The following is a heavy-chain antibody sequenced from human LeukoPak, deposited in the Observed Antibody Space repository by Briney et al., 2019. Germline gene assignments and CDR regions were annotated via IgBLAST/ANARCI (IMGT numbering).Heavy chain of an antibody. CDR1: GFTVSSYG. V-gene: IGHV3-23*01. CDR2: ISGSSGST. D-gene: IGHD5/OR15-5a*01. CDR3: ANSVLG. Sequence: PGGSLRLSCAASGFTVSSYGMSWVRQAPGKGLEGVSGISGSSGSTDYADSVKGRFTISRDNSKNTVCLQMNSLRAEDTAVYYCANSVLGWGQGTLVTVSS. J-gene: IGHJ4*02.